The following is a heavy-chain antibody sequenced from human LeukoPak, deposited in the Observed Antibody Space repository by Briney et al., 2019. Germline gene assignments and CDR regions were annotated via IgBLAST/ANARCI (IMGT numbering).Heavy chain of an antibody. CDR1: GFTFSDYY. Sequence: GSQRLSCAASGFTFSDYYMSWIRQAPGKGLEWFGSISYTGSTYYNPSLKSPVSTSVDTSKNHFSLRLTSVTAADTAVYYCARHLGGSSLFDYWGQGTLVTVSS. D-gene: IGHD6-13*01. CDR3: ARHLGGSSLFDY. V-gene: IGHV4-39*01. J-gene: IGHJ4*02. CDR2: ISYTGST.